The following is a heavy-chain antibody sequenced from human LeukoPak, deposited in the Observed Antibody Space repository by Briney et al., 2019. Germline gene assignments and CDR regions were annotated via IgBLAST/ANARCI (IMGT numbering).Heavy chain of an antibody. CDR2: IFHSGST. CDR3: ARCVGELFYFDY. CDR1: GYSISSGYY. V-gene: IGHV4-38-2*02. J-gene: IGHJ4*02. Sequence: SETLSLTCTVSGYSISSGYYWGWIRQPPGKGLEWIGSIFHSGSTYYNPSLKSRVTISVDTSKNQFSLKLSSVTAADTAVYYCARCVGELFYFDYWGQGTLVTVSS. D-gene: IGHD3-10*01.